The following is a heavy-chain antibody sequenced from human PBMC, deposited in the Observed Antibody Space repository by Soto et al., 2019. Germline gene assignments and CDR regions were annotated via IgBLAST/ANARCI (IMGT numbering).Heavy chain of an antibody. CDR3: AKIAEAVAGTVYGY. J-gene: IGHJ4*02. V-gene: IGHV3-23*01. CDR2: IGGGGGST. D-gene: IGHD6-19*01. CDR1: GFTFSNYA. Sequence: EVQLLESGGGLVQPGGSLRLSCAASGFTFSNYAMGWVRQAPGKGLEWVSAIGGGGGSTFYADSVKGRLTVSRDNSKNTLYLQMHSLRVDDTAVFYCAKIAEAVAGTVYGYWGQGTLVTVSS.